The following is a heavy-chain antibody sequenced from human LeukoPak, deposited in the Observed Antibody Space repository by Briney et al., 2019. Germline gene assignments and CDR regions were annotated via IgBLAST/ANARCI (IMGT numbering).Heavy chain of an antibody. J-gene: IGHJ4*02. V-gene: IGHV4-61*02. CDR2: VYTSGST. CDR1: GGSISSGTYY. Sequence: PSQTLSLTCTVSGGSISSGTYYWNWIRQPAGKGLEWIGRVYTSGSTNYNPSPKSRVTISVDTSKNQFSLKLSSVTAADTALYYCARSSCPGGSCYDNRGYFDYWGQGTLVTVSS. CDR3: ARSSCPGGSCYDNRGYFDY. D-gene: IGHD2-15*01.